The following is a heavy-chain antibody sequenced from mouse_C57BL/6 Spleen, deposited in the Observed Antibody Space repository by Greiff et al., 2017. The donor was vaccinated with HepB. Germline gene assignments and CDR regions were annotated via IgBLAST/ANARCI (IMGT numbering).Heavy chain of an antibody. V-gene: IGHV5-17*01. CDR1: GFTFSDYG. J-gene: IGHJ2*01. Sequence: EVMLVESGGGLVKPGGSLKLSCAASGFTFSDYGMHWVRQAPEKGLEWVAYISSGSSTIYYADTVKGRFTISRDNAKNTLFLQMTSLRSEDTAMYYCARPGVGRYYFDYWGQGTTLTVSS. CDR3: ARPGVGRYYFDY. D-gene: IGHD1-1*02. CDR2: ISSGSSTI.